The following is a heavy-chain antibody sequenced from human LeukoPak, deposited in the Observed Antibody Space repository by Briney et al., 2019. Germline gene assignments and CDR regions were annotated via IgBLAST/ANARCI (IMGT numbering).Heavy chain of an antibody. CDR2: IYYSGST. V-gene: IGHV4-39*01. J-gene: IGHJ4*02. CDR1: GDSISSSNW. Sequence: SETLSLTCAVSGDSISSSNWWNWVRQPPGKGLEWIGSIYYSGSTYYNPSLKSRVTISVDTSKNQFSLKLSSVTAADTAVYYCARPKGVYYDSSGYSYFDYWGQGTLVTVSS. D-gene: IGHD3-22*01. CDR3: ARPKGVYYDSSGYSYFDY.